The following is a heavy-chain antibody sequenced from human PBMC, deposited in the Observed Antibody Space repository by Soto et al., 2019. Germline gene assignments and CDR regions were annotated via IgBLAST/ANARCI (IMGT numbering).Heavy chain of an antibody. CDR1: GGSISSSSYY. Sequence: PSETLSLTCTVSGGSISSSSYYWGWIRQPPGKGLEWIGSIYYSGSTYYNPSLKSRVTISVDTSKNQFSLKLSSVTAADTAVYYCPRGRRYSSSSFSWFDPWGQGTLVTVSS. CDR2: IYYSGST. J-gene: IGHJ5*02. CDR3: PRGRRYSSSSFSWFDP. D-gene: IGHD6-6*01. V-gene: IGHV4-39*01.